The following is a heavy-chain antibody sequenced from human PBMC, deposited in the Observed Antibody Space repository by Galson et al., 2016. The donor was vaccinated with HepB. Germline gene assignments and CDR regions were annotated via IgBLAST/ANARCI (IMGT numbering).Heavy chain of an antibody. CDR3: ARTLASSSAAAYFQH. CDR2: INFDGSTI. CDR1: GFTFSSYW. J-gene: IGHJ1*01. D-gene: IGHD6-6*01. V-gene: IGHV3-74*01. Sequence: LRLSCAASGFTFSSYWMHWVRQAPGKGLVWVSRINFDGSTINYAGSVKGRFTISRDNAKNTLFLQMNSLRAEDTAVYYCARTLASSSAAAYFQHWGQGTLVTVSS.